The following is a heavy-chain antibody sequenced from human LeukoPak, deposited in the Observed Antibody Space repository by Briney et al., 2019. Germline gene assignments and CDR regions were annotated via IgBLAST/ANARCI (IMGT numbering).Heavy chain of an antibody. D-gene: IGHD6-19*01. CDR2: FYDGGST. CDR1: GSSISGWY. J-gene: IGHJ4*02. CDR3: ARETSLVGYSGGLGFNY. Sequence: SETLSLTCTVSGSSISGWYWSWIRQPPGKGLEWIGHFYDGGSTNYNPSLKSRVIISVDTSKSQFSLKLSSVTAADTAVYYCARETSLVGYSGGLGFNYWGQGTLVTVSS. V-gene: IGHV4-59*01.